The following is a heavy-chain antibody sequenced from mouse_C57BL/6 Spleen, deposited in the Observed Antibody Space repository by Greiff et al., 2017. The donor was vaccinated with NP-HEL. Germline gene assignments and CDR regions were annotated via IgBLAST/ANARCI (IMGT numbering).Heavy chain of an antibody. Sequence: QVQLQQSGAELVMPGASVKLSCKASGYTFTSYWMHWVKQRPGQGLEWIGEIDPSDSYTNYNQKFKGKSTLTVDKSSSTAYMQLSSLTSEDSAVYYCARGPYYSNYGDAMDYWGQGTSVTVSS. J-gene: IGHJ4*01. CDR1: GYTFTSYW. V-gene: IGHV1-69*01. CDR2: IDPSDSYT. CDR3: ARGPYYSNYGDAMDY. D-gene: IGHD2-5*01.